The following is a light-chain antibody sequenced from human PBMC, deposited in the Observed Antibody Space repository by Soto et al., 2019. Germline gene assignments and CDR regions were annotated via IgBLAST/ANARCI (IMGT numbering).Light chain of an antibody. Sequence: EVVLTQSPGTLSLSPGERATLSCRASHSVISGDLAWYQQKPGQAPRLLLYRTSSRVTGVPDRFSGSGSGTDFSLTISRLEPEDFAVYYCQPYGNFPRKFGHGTKVEIK. CDR3: QPYGNFPRK. CDR2: RTS. V-gene: IGKV3-20*01. CDR1: HSVISGD. J-gene: IGKJ1*01.